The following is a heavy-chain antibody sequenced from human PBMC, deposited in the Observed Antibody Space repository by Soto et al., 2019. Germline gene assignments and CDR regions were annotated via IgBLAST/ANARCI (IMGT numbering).Heavy chain of an antibody. CDR2: IRSKAYGGTT. CDR1: GFTFGDYA. Sequence: EVQLVESGGGLVKPGRSLRLSCTASGFTFGDYAMSWFRQAPGKGLEWVGFIRSKAYGGTTEYAASVKGRFTISRDDSKSIAYLQMNSLKTEDTAVYYCTRDRPATELGGTMIAWYWGQGTLVTVSS. D-gene: IGHD3-22*01. V-gene: IGHV3-49*05. J-gene: IGHJ4*02. CDR3: TRDRPATELGGTMIAWY.